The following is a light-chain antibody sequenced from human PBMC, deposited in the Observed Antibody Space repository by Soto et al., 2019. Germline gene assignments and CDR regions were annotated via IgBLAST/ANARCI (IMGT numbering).Light chain of an antibody. J-gene: IGKJ2*01. CDR1: QSVLHSSHNXXY. V-gene: IGKV4-1*01. Sequence: DIVMTQSPDSLAVSLGERATINCKSSQSVLHSSHNXXYLVWYQQKPGQPPKLLIYWASTRESGVPDRFSGSGSGTDFTLTISSLQAEDVAVYYCQQYYSTPYTFGQGTKLEIK. CDR3: QQYYSTPYT. CDR2: WAS.